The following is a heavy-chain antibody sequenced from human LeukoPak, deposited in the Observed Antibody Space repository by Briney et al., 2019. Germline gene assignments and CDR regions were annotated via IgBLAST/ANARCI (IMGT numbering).Heavy chain of an antibody. CDR1: GGSISSNSYY. Sequence: SETLSLTCTVSGGSISSNSYYWGWIRQSPGKGLEWIGTIYYSGNTYYSPSLKSRVTISVDTSKNQFSLKLSSVTAADTAMYYCARNRYYYGSGNYGVPNWFDPWGQGTLVTVSS. D-gene: IGHD3-10*01. J-gene: IGHJ5*02. V-gene: IGHV4-39*01. CDR3: ARNRYYYGSGNYGVPNWFDP. CDR2: IYYSGNT.